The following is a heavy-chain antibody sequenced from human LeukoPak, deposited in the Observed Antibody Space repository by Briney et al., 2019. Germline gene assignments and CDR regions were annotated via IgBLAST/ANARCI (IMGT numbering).Heavy chain of an antibody. Sequence: GASVKVSCKVSGYTLTELFMHWGRQAPGKGPVWMGGFVPEDGETIYSQNFQGRVTMTADTSTDTAYMELSSLRSEDTAVYYCATLGDSGFDYWGQGTLVTVSS. V-gene: IGHV1-24*01. CDR2: FVPEDGET. D-gene: IGHD3-10*01. J-gene: IGHJ4*02. CDR3: ATLGDSGFDY. CDR1: GYTLTELF.